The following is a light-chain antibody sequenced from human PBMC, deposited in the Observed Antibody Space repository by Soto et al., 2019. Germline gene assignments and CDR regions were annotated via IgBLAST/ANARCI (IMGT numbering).Light chain of an antibody. Sequence: VLTQSQATRSVSPGERATLSCRASQSVSSYLAWYQQKPGQAPRLLIYDASNRATGIPARFSGTGSGTDFTLTINNLEPEDFAVYYCQVRTNWSIAFGRGIRLEIK. J-gene: IGKJ5*01. CDR3: QVRTNWSIA. V-gene: IGKV3-11*01. CDR1: QSVSSY. CDR2: DAS.